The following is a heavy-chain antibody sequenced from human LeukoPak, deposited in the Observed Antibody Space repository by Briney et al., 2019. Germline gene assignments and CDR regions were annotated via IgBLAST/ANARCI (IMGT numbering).Heavy chain of an antibody. D-gene: IGHD3-10*01. V-gene: IGHV4-38-2*01. CDR1: GYSISSGYY. CDR3: ARVKVLWLGASAFDI. CDR2: IYHSGST. J-gene: IGHJ3*02. Sequence: PSETLSLTCAVSGYSISSGYYWGWIRQPPGKGLEWIGSIYHSGSTYYNPSLKSRVTISVDTSKNQFSLKLSSVTAADTAVYYCARVKVLWLGASAFDIWGQGTMVTVSS.